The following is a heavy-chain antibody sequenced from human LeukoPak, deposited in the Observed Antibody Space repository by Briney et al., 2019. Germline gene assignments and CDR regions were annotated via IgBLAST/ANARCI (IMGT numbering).Heavy chain of an antibody. D-gene: IGHD4-17*01. CDR2: IWSDSTNK. J-gene: IGHJ4*02. Sequence: GGSLRLSCAASGFTFSTYAMHWVRQAPGKGLEWVAVIWSDSTNKYYADSVRGRFTISRDNSKNTLYLQMSSLRAEVTAMYYCARDRLTTVTTFHFDYWGQGTLVTVSS. CDR1: GFTFSTYA. V-gene: IGHV3-33*01. CDR3: ARDRLTTVTTFHFDY.